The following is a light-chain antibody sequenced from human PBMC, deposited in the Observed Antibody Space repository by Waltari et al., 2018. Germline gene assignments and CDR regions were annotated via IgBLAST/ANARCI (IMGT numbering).Light chain of an antibody. Sequence: DIQMTQSPSTLSESVGDRVTITCRASQSISSWLAWYQQKPGKAPKLLIYKASSLESGVPSRFSGGGSGTDFTLTISSLQPDDFATYYCQQYSSWPQTFGQGTRLEIK. CDR3: QQYSSWPQT. CDR2: KAS. CDR1: QSISSW. V-gene: IGKV1-5*03. J-gene: IGKJ5*01.